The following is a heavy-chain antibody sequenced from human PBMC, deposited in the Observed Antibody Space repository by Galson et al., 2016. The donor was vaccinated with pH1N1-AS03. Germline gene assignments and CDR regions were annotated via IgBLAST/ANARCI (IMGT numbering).Heavy chain of an antibody. D-gene: IGHD3-22*01. CDR1: GFTFTNFA. J-gene: IGHJ4*02. CDR3: AKDHSDRSGYSPFAD. V-gene: IGHV3-23*01. Sequence: SLRLSCAASGFTFTNFAMSWVRQAPGKGLEWVSSIRVGGGSTYYADSVKGRFAVSRDNSGSRLFLQMNRLRAEDTAVYYCAKDHSDRSGYSPFADWGQGSLVTVSS. CDR2: IRVGGGST.